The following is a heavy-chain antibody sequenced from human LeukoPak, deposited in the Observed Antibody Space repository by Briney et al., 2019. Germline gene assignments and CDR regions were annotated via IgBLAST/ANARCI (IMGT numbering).Heavy chain of an antibody. CDR3: AHSIVATISDWFDP. Sequence: SGPTLVKPTQTLTLTCTFSGFSLSTSGVGVGWIRQPPGKALEWLALIYWDDDKRYSPSLKSRLTIAKDTSKNQVVLTMTNMDPVDTATYYCAHSIVATISDWFDPWGQGTLVTVSS. CDR1: GFSLSTSGVG. CDR2: IYWDDDK. J-gene: IGHJ5*02. D-gene: IGHD5-12*01. V-gene: IGHV2-5*02.